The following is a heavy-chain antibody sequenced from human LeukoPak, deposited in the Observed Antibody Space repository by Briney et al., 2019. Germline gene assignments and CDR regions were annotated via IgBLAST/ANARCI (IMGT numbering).Heavy chain of an antibody. J-gene: IGHJ4*02. CDR1: GGSLSSSSYY. Sequence: SETLSLTCTVSGGSLSSSSYYWGWIRQPPGKGLEWIGYIYYSGSTYYNPSLKSRFTISVDTSKKQFSLKLRSVTAADTAVYYCVSPASDSSGYYPPYYYFDYWGQGTLVTVSS. CDR2: IYYSGST. V-gene: IGHV4-39*01. D-gene: IGHD3-22*01. CDR3: VSPASDSSGYYPPYYYFDY.